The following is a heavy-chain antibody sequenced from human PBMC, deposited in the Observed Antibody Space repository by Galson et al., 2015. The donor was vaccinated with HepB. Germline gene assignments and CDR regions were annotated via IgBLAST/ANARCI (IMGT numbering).Heavy chain of an antibody. CDR1: GYTFTSYG. V-gene: IGHV1-18*01. Sequence: SVKVSCKASGYTFTSYGISWVRQAPGQGLEWMGWISAYNGNTNYAQKLQGRVTMTTDTSTSTAYMELRSLRSDDTAVYYCARTQLGYCSSTSCYGDPLDYWGQGTLVTVSS. J-gene: IGHJ4*02. CDR2: ISAYNGNT. D-gene: IGHD2-2*01. CDR3: ARTQLGYCSSTSCYGDPLDY.